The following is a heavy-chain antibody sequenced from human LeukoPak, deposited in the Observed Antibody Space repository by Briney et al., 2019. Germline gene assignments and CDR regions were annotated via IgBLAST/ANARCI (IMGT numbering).Heavy chain of an antibody. V-gene: IGHV3-7*01. Sequence: GGSLRLSCEGSGFTFSNYWMGWVRQAPGKGLQWVANIKTDGSEKYYVDSVKGRFTISRDNSKNTLYLQMNSLRAEDTAVYYCARDNTRLTKIVVVTANYGMGVWGQGTTVTVSS. CDR2: IKTDGSEK. D-gene: IGHD3-22*01. CDR3: ARDNTRLTKIVVVTANYGMGV. J-gene: IGHJ6*02. CDR1: GFTFSNYW.